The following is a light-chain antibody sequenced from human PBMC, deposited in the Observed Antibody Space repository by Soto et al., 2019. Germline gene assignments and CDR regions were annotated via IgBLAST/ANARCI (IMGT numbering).Light chain of an antibody. CDR2: DVR. J-gene: IGLJ1*01. CDR3: SSYTRRSTYV. V-gene: IGLV2-14*03. Sequence: QSVLTQPASVSGSPGQSITIPCSGTSSDVGSYNVVSWYQQHPGKAPKLVIYDVRNRPSGVSPHFSGAKSGNTASLTIAGLQAEDEADYYCSSYTRRSTYVFGTGTKVTVL. CDR1: SSDVGSYNV.